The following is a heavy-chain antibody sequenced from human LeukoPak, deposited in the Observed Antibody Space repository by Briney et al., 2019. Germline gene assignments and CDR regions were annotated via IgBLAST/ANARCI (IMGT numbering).Heavy chain of an antibody. CDR1: GGSISSYY. J-gene: IGHJ6*03. V-gene: IGHV4-59*01. CDR3: ARVRRGSRGYYYYMDV. CDR2: IYYSGST. D-gene: IGHD1-26*01. Sequence: PSETLSLTCTVSGGSISSYYWSWIRQPPGKGLEWIGYIYYSGSTNYNPSLKSRVTISVDTSKNQFSLKLSSVTAADTAVYYCARVRRGSRGYYYYMDVWGKGTTVTVSS.